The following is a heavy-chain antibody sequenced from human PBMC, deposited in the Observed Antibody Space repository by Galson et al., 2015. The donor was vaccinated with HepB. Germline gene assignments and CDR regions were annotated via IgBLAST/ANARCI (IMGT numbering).Heavy chain of an antibody. CDR1: GFTFNKYA. V-gene: IGHV3-23*01. D-gene: IGHD3-10*01. J-gene: IGHJ6*02. Sequence: SLRLSCAAPGFTFNKYAMRWVRQAPGKGLEWVSGISGDGARTYYADSVKGRFTISRDNSKNTLYLQMNSLRAEDTAIYYCAKERPPPSIFRGVTVHYGMDVWGQGTTVTVSS. CDR3: AKERPPPSIFRGVTVHYGMDV. CDR2: ISGDGART.